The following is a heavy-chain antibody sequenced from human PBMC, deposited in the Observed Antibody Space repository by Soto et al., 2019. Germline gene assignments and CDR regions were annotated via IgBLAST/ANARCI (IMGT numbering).Heavy chain of an antibody. CDR1: GFTFSSYW. CDR3: ASGTVVTTFFVL. J-gene: IGHJ4*02. CDR2: IKQDGSEK. D-gene: IGHD2-21*02. Sequence: PGGSLRLSCAASGFTFSSYWMTWVRQAPGKGLEWVANIKQDGSEKYYVDSVMGRFTISRDNAQNSLYLQVNSLRAEDTAIYYCASGTVVTTFFVLWGQGTLVTVSS. V-gene: IGHV3-7*03.